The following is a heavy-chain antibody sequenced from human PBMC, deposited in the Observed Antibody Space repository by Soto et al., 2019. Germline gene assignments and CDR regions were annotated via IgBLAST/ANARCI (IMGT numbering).Heavy chain of an antibody. CDR3: ARWISGGYSDWFDP. Sequence: QVQLVQSGAEVKKPWASVKVSCKASGYNFMRYGFTWVRQAPGQGLEWMGWINVDNGETKYPQKIQGRGTMTTDTSTSTVYMERRSLTSDDTAVYYCARWISGGYSDWFDPWGHGTLVTVSS. J-gene: IGHJ5*02. V-gene: IGHV1-18*04. D-gene: IGHD1-26*01. CDR2: INVDNGET. CDR1: GYNFMRYG.